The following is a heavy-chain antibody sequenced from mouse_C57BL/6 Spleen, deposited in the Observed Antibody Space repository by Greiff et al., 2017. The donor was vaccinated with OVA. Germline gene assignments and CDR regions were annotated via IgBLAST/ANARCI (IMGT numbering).Heavy chain of an antibody. CDR2: ISNKANGYTT. CDR1: GFTFTDYY. D-gene: IGHD2-5*01. J-gene: IGHJ4*01. Sequence: EVKVEESGGGLVQPGGSLSLSCAASGFTFTDYYMSWVRQPPGKALEWLGFISNKANGYTTEYSASVKGRFTISRDNSQSILYLQMNALRAEDSATYYCARSAYYSNPAGAMDYWGQGTSVTVSS. V-gene: IGHV7-3*01. CDR3: ARSAYYSNPAGAMDY.